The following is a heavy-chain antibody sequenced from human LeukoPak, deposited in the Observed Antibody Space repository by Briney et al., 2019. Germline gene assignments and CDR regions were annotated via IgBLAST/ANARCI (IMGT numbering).Heavy chain of an antibody. CDR3: ARDLSPVYCSSTSCYSNYGMDV. V-gene: IGHV3-21*01. CDR2: ISSSSSYI. CDR1: GVTFSSYS. D-gene: IGHD2-2*01. Sequence: GGSLRLSCAASGVTFSSYSMNWVRQAPGKGLEWVSSISSSSSYIYYADSVKGRFTISRDNAKNSLYLQMNSLRAEDTAVYYCARDLSPVYCSSTSCYSNYGMDVWGKGTTVTVSS. J-gene: IGHJ6*04.